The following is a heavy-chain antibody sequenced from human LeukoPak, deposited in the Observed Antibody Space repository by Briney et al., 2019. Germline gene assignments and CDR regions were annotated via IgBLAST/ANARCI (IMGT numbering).Heavy chain of an antibody. D-gene: IGHD5-18*01. J-gene: IGHJ4*02. CDR1: GGSISSSSYY. CDR3: ARLGGYSYGFFDY. CDR2: IYYSGST. Sequence: KPSETLSLTCTVSGGSISSSSYYWGWIRQPPGRGLEWIGSIYYSGSTYYNPSLKSRVTISVDTSKNQFSLKLSSVTAADTAVYYCARLGGYSYGFFDYWGQGTLVTVSS. V-gene: IGHV4-39*01.